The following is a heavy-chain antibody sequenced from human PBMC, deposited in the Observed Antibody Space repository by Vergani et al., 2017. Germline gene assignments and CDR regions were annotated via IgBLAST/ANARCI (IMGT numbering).Heavy chain of an antibody. CDR1: GYTFTSYY. Sequence: QVQLVQSGAEVKKPGASVKVSCKASGYTFTSYYMHWVRQAPGQGLEWMGIINPSGGSTSYAQKFQGRVTMTRDTSTSTVYMELSSLRSEDTAVYYCARDLADCGGDCYSIISGGPPNWFDPWGQGTLVTVYS. CDR3: ARDLADCGGDCYSIISGGPPNWFDP. D-gene: IGHD2-21*02. V-gene: IGHV1-46*01. J-gene: IGHJ5*02. CDR2: INPSGGST.